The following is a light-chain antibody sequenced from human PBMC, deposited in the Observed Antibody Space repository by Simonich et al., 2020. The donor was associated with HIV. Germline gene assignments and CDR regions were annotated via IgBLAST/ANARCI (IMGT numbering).Light chain of an antibody. CDR1: RKFLYNPTNKNS. Sequence: DIVMTHSPDSLALSLGDRATINCNSTRKFLYNPTNKNSLAWSQQKPGQPPNQLIYWASTRESGVPDRFSASGSGTDVTLTISSLQAEDVAVYYCQQYYSTPYTFGQGTKLEIK. J-gene: IGKJ2*01. CDR2: WAS. V-gene: IGKV4-1*01. CDR3: QQYYSTPYT.